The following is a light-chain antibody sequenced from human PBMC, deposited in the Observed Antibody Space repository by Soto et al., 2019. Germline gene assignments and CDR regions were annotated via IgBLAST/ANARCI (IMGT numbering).Light chain of an antibody. Sequence: QSVLTQPASVSGSPGQSITISCTGTSSDVGGYNYVSWYQQHSGKAPKLMIYDVSNRPSGVSNRFSGSKSGNTASLTISGLQAEDEADYYCSSYTSSSTLGVVFGGGTKLTVL. CDR3: SSYTSSSTLGVV. J-gene: IGLJ2*01. CDR1: SSDVGGYNY. CDR2: DVS. V-gene: IGLV2-14*01.